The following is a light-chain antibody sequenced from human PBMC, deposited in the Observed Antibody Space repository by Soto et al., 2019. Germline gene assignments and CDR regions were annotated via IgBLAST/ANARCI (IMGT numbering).Light chain of an antibody. CDR1: SSNVGAGFD. V-gene: IGLV1-40*01. CDR3: QSYDRSLSGRV. CDR2: GND. Sequence: QSVLTQPPSVSGAPGQRVTISCTGSSSNVGAGFDVHWYQQLPGAAPKLLIYGNDNRPSGVPDRFSGSTSGTSASLAITGLQADDEADYFCQSYDRSLSGRVFGTGTKATVL. J-gene: IGLJ1*01.